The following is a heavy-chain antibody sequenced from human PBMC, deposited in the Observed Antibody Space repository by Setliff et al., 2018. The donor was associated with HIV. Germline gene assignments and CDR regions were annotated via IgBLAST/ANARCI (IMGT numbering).Heavy chain of an antibody. Sequence: PGESLKISCKGSGYSFTSYWIAWVRQMPGKGPEWMGIIYPGDSDNRYSPSFQGQVTISADKFINTAYLQWSSLKASDTAMYYCATPISITSGSAFDYWGQGTLVTVSS. CDR3: ATPISITSGSAFDY. V-gene: IGHV5-51*01. CDR1: GYSFTSYW. D-gene: IGHD2-2*01. J-gene: IGHJ4*02. CDR2: IYPGDSDN.